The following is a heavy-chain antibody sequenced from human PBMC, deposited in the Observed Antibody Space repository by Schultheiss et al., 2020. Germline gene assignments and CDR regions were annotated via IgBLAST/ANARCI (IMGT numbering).Heavy chain of an antibody. V-gene: IGHV1-18*01. CDR3: ARDTREEYYGMDV. CDR2: IIPIFGTA. D-gene: IGHD6-6*01. J-gene: IGHJ6*02. CDR1: GYTFTSYG. Sequence: ASVKVSCKASGYTFTSYGISWVRQAPGQGLEWMGGIIPIFGTANYAQKVQGRVTMTTDTSTSTAYMELRSLRSDDTAVYFCARDTREEYYGMDVWGQGTTVTVSS.